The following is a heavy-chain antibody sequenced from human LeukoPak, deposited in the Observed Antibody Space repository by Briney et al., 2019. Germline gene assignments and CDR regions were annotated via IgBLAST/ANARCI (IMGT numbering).Heavy chain of an antibody. CDR3: ARVGKYEI. V-gene: IGHV1-18*01. CDR1: GYTLTTYG. J-gene: IGHJ4*02. Sequence: GASVKVSCKAAGYTLTTYGLSWVRQAPGQGLEWMGWISVYNGNTNYAQKFQGRVTMTTDTSTSTAYMELRSLRSDDTAVYYCARVGKYEIWGQGTLVTVSS. D-gene: IGHD2-8*01. CDR2: ISVYNGNT.